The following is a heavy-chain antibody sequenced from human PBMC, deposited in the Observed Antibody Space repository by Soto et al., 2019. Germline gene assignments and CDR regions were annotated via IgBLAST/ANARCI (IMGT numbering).Heavy chain of an antibody. J-gene: IGHJ6*03. CDR3: TTDPLADYRRYDFWSGYCSKVGDYYYDYMDV. CDR1: GFTFSNAW. Sequence: GGSLRLSCAASGFTFSNAWMSWVRQAPGKGLEWVGRIKSKTDGGTTDYAAPVKGRFTISRDDSKNTLYLQMNSLKTEDTAVYYCTTDPLADYRRYDFWSGYCSKVGDYYYDYMDVWGKRTTVTVS. V-gene: IGHV3-15*01. CDR2: IKSKTDGGTT. D-gene: IGHD3-3*01.